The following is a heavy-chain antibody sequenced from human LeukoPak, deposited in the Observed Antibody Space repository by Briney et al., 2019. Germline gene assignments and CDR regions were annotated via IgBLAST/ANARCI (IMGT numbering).Heavy chain of an antibody. CDR1: GFTISSYA. CDR3: ARYSSSWYPFDY. V-gene: IGHV3-23*01. D-gene: IGHD6-13*01. Sequence: GGSLXLSCAASGFTISSYAMSWVRQAPGKGLEWVSAISGSGGSTYYADSVKGRFTISRDNSKNTLYLQMNSLRAEDTAVYYCARYSSSWYPFDYWGQGTLVTVSS. CDR2: ISGSGGST. J-gene: IGHJ4*02.